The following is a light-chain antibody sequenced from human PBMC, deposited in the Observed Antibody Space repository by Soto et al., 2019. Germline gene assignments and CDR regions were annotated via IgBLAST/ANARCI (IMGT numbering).Light chain of an antibody. CDR1: QSVSSSY. V-gene: IGKV3-20*01. CDR2: GAS. Sequence: EIVLTQSPGTLSLSPGEIATLSFSASQSVSSSYLAWYQQKPGQAPRLLIYGASSRATGIPDRFSGSGSGTDFTLTISSLEPEDFAVYYCQQYGSSLLTFGGGTKVDIK. CDR3: QQYGSSLLT. J-gene: IGKJ4*01.